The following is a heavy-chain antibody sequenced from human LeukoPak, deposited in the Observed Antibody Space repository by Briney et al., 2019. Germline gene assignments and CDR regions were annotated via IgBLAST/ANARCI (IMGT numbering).Heavy chain of an antibody. Sequence: GGTLRLSCAASGFTFDDYAMHWVRQAPGKGLEWVSGISWNSGSIGYADSVKGRFTISRDNAKNSLYLQMNSLRAEDTALYYCAKDIFTGIAAAGAIDYWGQGTLVTVSS. CDR1: GFTFDDYA. CDR3: AKDIFTGIAAAGAIDY. J-gene: IGHJ4*02. D-gene: IGHD6-13*01. CDR2: ISWNSGSI. V-gene: IGHV3-9*01.